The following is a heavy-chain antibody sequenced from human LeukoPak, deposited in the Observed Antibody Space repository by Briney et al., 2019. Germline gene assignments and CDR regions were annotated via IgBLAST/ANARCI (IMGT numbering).Heavy chain of an antibody. CDR1: GGTFSNYA. D-gene: IGHD3-10*01. J-gene: IGHJ4*02. V-gene: IGHV1-69*06. CDR3: ARRETGSGDYRSLNY. Sequence: ASVKVSCKASGGTFSNYAISWVRQAPGQGLEWMGGIIPIVGTANYAQKFQGRITITADKSTSTAYMEVSRLRYDDTAVYYCARRETGSGDYRSLNYWGQGTLVTVSS. CDR2: IIPIVGTA.